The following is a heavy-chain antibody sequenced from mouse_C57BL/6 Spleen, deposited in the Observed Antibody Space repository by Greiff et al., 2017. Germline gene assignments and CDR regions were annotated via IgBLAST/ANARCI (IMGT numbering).Heavy chain of an antibody. Sequence: QLQQSGAELVRPGTSVKVSCKASGYAFTNYLIEWVKQRPGQGLEWIGVINPGSGGTNYNEKFKGKATLTADKSSSTAYMQLSSLTSEDSAVYFCARAVVATRYCDVWGTGTTVTVSS. CDR3: ARAVVATRYCDV. V-gene: IGHV1-54*01. J-gene: IGHJ1*03. D-gene: IGHD1-1*01. CDR1: GYAFTNYL. CDR2: INPGSGGT.